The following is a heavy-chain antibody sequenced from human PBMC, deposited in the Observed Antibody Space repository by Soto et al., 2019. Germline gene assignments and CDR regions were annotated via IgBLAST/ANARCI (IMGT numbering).Heavy chain of an antibody. CDR2: ISGSGGST. D-gene: IGHD3-10*01. CDR1: GFTFSSYA. CDR3: AKDGWFGELLPLFFDY. Sequence: AGGSLRLSCAASGFTFSSYAMSWVRQAPGKGLEWVSAISGSGGSTYYADSVKGRFTISRDNSKNTLYLQMNSLRAEDTAVYYCAKDGWFGELLPLFFDYWGQGTLVTVSS. J-gene: IGHJ4*02. V-gene: IGHV3-23*01.